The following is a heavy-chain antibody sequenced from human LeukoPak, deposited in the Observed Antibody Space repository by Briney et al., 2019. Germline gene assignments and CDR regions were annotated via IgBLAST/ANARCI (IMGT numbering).Heavy chain of an antibody. J-gene: IGHJ4*02. Sequence: PGGSLRLSCAASGFTVSSNYTSWVRQAPGKGLEWVSVIYSGGSTYYADSVKGRFTISRDNSKNTLYLQMNSLRAEDTAVYYCARDRKGFGELTLDYWGQGTLVTVSS. V-gene: IGHV3-66*01. CDR2: IYSGGST. D-gene: IGHD3-10*01. CDR3: ARDRKGFGELTLDY. CDR1: GFTVSSNY.